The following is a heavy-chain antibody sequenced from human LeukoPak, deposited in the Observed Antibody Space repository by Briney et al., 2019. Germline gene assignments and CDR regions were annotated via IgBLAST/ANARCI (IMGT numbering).Heavy chain of an antibody. CDR2: IYYSGST. D-gene: IGHD1-20*01. J-gene: IGHJ3*02. Sequence: SETLSLTCTVSGXSISRYYWSWIRQPPGKGLDWIGYIYYSGSTNYNPSLESRVTISVDTSKNQFSLKLSSVTAADTAVYYCARVSLTGTRAFDIWGQGTMVTVSS. CDR1: GXSISRYY. V-gene: IGHV4-59*01. CDR3: ARVSLTGTRAFDI.